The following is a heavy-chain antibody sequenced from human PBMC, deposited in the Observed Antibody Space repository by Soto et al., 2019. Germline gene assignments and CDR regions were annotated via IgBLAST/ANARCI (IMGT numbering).Heavy chain of an antibody. CDR3: ARDRGDSSSWVNWFDP. Sequence: ASVKVSCKASGYTFTSYGISWVRQAPGQGLEWMGWISAYNGNTNYAQKLQGRVTMTTDTSTSTAYMELRSLRSDDTAVYYCARDRGDSSSWVNWFDPWGQGTLVTVSS. CDR1: GYTFTSYG. D-gene: IGHD6-13*01. CDR2: ISAYNGNT. J-gene: IGHJ5*02. V-gene: IGHV1-18*01.